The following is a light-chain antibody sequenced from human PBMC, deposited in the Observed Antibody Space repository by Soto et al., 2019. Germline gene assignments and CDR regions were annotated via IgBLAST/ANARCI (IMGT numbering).Light chain of an antibody. V-gene: IGLV1-44*01. CDR3: AAWDDSLNRYV. CDR1: SSNIGSNT. CDR2: ANN. J-gene: IGLJ1*01. Sequence: QSVLTQPPSASGTPGQSVTMSCSGSSSNIGSNTVNWYQQLPGTAPKLLIYANNERPSGVPDRFSGSKSGTSASLAISGLRSEDEADFYCAAWDDSLNRYVFGTGTKVTV.